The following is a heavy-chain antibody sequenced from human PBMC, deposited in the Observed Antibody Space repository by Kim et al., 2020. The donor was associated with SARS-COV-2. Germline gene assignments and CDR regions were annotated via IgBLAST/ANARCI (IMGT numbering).Heavy chain of an antibody. D-gene: IGHD2-2*01. Sequence: ASVKVSCKASGYTFTSYYMHWVRQAPGQGLEWMGIINPSGSSTSYAQKFQGRVTMTRDTSTSTVYMELSSLRSEDTAVYYCAREHVVVPAATAHYFDYWGQGTLVTVSS. CDR1: GYTFTSYY. V-gene: IGHV1-46*01. CDR2: INPSGSST. J-gene: IGHJ4*02. CDR3: AREHVVVPAATAHYFDY.